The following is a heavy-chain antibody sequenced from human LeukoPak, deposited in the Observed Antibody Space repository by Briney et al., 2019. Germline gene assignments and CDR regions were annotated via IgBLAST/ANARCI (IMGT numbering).Heavy chain of an antibody. CDR2: ISGSGGST. CDR1: GFTFSSYA. Sequence: PGGSLRLSCAASGFTFSSYAMSWVRQAPGKGLEWVSAISGSGGSTYYADSVKGRFTISRDNPKNTLYLQMNSLRAEDTAVYYCANHNVYYYDSSGYLLRYYFDYWGQGTLVTVSS. J-gene: IGHJ4*02. D-gene: IGHD3-22*01. CDR3: ANHNVYYYDSSGYLLRYYFDY. V-gene: IGHV3-23*01.